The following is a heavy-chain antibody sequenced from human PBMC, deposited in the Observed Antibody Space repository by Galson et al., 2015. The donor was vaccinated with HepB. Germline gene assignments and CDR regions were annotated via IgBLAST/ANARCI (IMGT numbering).Heavy chain of an antibody. V-gene: IGHV3-15*01. CDR2: IKTKTDGGTT. Sequence: SLRLSCAASGFTFSNAWMSWVRQAPGKGLEWVGRIKTKTDGGTTDYAAPVKGRFTISRDDSKKTLCLQMNSLKTEDTAVYYCTTVAVVVPAASDYWGQGTLVTVSS. CDR1: GFTFSNAW. J-gene: IGHJ4*02. CDR3: TTVAVVVPAASDY. D-gene: IGHD2-2*01.